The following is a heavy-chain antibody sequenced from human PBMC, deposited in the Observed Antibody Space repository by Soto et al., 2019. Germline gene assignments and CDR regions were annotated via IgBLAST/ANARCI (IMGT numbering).Heavy chain of an antibody. V-gene: IGHV1-46*01. J-gene: IGHJ5*02. Sequence: QVQLVQSGADVKEPGASVKVSCKASGYSFTDNYIQWVRQAPGQGLEWVAMIDPRDGKTRYAQMSQGRVTLSSDMSKSTVYMEMSSLTSEDTAIYYCARDRPHAWLDPWGQGTLVTVSS. CDR3: ARDRPHAWLDP. CDR1: GYSFTDNY. CDR2: IDPRDGKT.